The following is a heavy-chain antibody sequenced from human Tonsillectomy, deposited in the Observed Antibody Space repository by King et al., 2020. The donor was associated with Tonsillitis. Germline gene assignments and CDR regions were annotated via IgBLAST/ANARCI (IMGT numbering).Heavy chain of an antibody. D-gene: IGHD6-6*01. CDR1: GYTFTSYY. J-gene: IGHJ4*02. CDR3: AREFGSIAARPPMRGGDCYLY. Sequence: QLVQSGAEVKKPGASVKVSCKASGYTFTSYYMHWVRQAPGQGLEWMGIINPSGGSTSYAQKFQGRVTMTRDTSTSTVYMELSSLRSEDTAVYYCAREFGSIAARPPMRGGDCYLYWGQGTLVTVSS. V-gene: IGHV1-46*01. CDR2: INPSGGST.